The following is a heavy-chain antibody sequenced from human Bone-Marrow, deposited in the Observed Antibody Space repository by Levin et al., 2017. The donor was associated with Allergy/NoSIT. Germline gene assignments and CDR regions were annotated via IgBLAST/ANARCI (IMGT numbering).Heavy chain of an antibody. CDR2: IKSKSDGGTA. V-gene: IGHV3-15*01. CDR1: GLTYSAAW. D-gene: IGHD4-17*01. J-gene: IGHJ4*02. CDR3: TIDNPLYGDFAAYNDY. Sequence: PGGSLRLSCAASGLTYSAAWMSWVRQAPGKGLEWVGRIKSKSDGGTADYAAPVKGRFIISRDDSKNTLYLQMNSLNTDDTAEYYCTIDNPLYGDFAAYNDYWGQGILVTVSS.